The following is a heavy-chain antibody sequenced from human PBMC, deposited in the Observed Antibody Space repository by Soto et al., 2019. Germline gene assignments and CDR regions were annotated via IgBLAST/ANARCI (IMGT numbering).Heavy chain of an antibody. J-gene: IGHJ3*02. V-gene: IGHV3-53*04. CDR3: ARSLRSHWGGAFDI. D-gene: IGHD3-16*01. CDR1: GFTVSSNY. Sequence: PGVSLRLSCAASGFTVSSNYMSWVRRAPGKGLEWVSVIYSGGSTYYADSVKGRFTISRHNSKNTLYLQMNSLRAEDTAVYYCARSLRSHWGGAFDIWGQGTMVTVSS. CDR2: IYSGGST.